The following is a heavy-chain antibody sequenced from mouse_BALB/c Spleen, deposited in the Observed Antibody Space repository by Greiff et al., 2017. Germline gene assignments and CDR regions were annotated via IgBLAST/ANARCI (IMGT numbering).Heavy chain of an antibody. J-gene: IGHJ4*01. CDR2: IRSKSNNYAT. Sequence: GGGLVQPKGSLKLSCAASGFTFNTYAMNWVRQAPGKGLEWVARIRSKSNNYATYYADSVKDRFTISRDDSQSMLYLQMNNLKTEDTAMYYCVRQGWLLRNYAMDYWGQGTSVTVSS. CDR1: GFTFNTYA. D-gene: IGHD2-3*01. V-gene: IGHV10-1*02. CDR3: VRQGWLLRNYAMDY.